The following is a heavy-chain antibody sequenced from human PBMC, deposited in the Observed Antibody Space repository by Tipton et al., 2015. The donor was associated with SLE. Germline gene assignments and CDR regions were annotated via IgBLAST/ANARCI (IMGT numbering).Heavy chain of an antibody. J-gene: IGHJ3*02. Sequence: QSGAEVKKPGASVKVSCKASGYSFTGYYVHWVRQAPGQGLEWMGQINPNSGDTSYALNFQGRVTMTSDTSLSTAYMELSGLTSDDTAVYYCARGPQWEPPAFDIWGHGTMVTVSS. V-gene: IGHV1-2*06. CDR1: GYSFTGYY. CDR3: ARGPQWEPPAFDI. D-gene: IGHD1-26*01. CDR2: INPNSGDT.